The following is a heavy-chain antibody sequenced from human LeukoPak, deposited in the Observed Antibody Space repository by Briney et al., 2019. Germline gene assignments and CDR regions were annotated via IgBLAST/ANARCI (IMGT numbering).Heavy chain of an antibody. CDR1: GGSFSGYY. J-gene: IGHJ6*03. CDR2: INHSGST. Sequence: SETLSLTCAVYGGSFSGYYWSWIRQPPGKGLEWIGEINHSGSTNYNPSLKSRVTISVDTSKNQFSLKLSSVTAADTAVYYCARHRGPSMDCSSTSCYAGYYYYYYMDVWGKGTTVTISS. CDR3: ARHRGPSMDCSSTSCYAGYYYYYYMDV. D-gene: IGHD2-2*01. V-gene: IGHV4-34*01.